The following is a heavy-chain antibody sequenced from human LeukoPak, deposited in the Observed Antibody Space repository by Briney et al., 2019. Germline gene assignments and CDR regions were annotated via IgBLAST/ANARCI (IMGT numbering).Heavy chain of an antibody. CDR2: ISYDGSNK. J-gene: IGHJ6*02. D-gene: IGHD2-2*02. CDR3: AKGTSCYMGGVCYYYGMDF. Sequence: GGSLRLSCAASGFTFSSYGMHWVRQAPGKGLEWVAVISYDGSNKYYADSVKGRFTISRDNSKNTLYLQMNSLRAEEKAVYYCAKGTSCYMGGVCYYYGMDFWGQGTTVTVSS. V-gene: IGHV3-30*18. CDR1: GFTFSSYG.